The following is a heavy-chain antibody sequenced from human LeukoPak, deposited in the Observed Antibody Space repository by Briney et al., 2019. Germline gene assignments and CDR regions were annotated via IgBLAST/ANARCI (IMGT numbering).Heavy chain of an antibody. J-gene: IGHJ6*02. V-gene: IGHV3-43*02. CDR3: AKDIREETYYDILTGYSAIYGMDV. D-gene: IGHD3-9*01. CDR1: GFTFDDYA. Sequence: GGSLRLSCAASGFTFDDYAMHWVRQAPGKGLEWVSLISGDGGSTYYADSMKGRFTISRDNSKNSLYLQMNSLRTEDTALYYCAKDIREETYYDILTGYSAIYGMDVWGQGTTVTVSS. CDR2: ISGDGGST.